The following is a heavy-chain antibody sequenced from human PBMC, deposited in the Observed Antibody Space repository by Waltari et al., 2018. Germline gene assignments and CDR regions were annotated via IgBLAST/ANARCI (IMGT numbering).Heavy chain of an antibody. D-gene: IGHD2-15*01. Sequence: EVQLVESGGGLVQPGRYLRLSCAASGFTFDDYAMHWVRQAPGKGLEWGSGISWDSGSIGYADSVKGRFTISRDNAKNSLYLQMNSLRAEDTALYYCVVVVAATGDYWGQGTLVTVSS. CDR2: ISWDSGSI. V-gene: IGHV3-9*01. CDR1: GFTFDDYA. CDR3: VVVVAATGDY. J-gene: IGHJ4*02.